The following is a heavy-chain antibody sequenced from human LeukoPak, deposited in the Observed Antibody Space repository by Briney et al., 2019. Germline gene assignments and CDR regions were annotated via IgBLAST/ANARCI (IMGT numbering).Heavy chain of an antibody. CDR3: AKVGYCGGDCYPLYMDV. V-gene: IGHV3-30*04. Sequence: TGGSLRLSCAASGFTFSSYAMHWVRQAPGKGLEWVALISYDESKIHYADSVKGRFTISRDNSKNTLYLQMNSLRAEDTAVYYCAKVGYCGGDCYPLYMDVWGKGTTVTISS. J-gene: IGHJ6*03. CDR2: ISYDESKI. D-gene: IGHD2-21*02. CDR1: GFTFSSYA.